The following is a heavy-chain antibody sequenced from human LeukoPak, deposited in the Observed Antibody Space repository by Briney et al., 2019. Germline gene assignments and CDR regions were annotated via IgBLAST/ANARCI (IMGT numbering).Heavy chain of an antibody. D-gene: IGHD5-18*01. J-gene: IGHJ6*02. CDR3: ACGYSYDTLDYYYYGMDV. CDR2: IYYSGST. V-gene: IGHV4-59*01. CDR1: GGSISSYY. Sequence: SETLSLTCTVSGGSISSYYWSWIRQPPGKGLEWIGYIYYSGSTNYNPSLKSRVTISVDTSKNQFSLKLSSVTAADTAVYYCACGYSYDTLDYYYYGMDVWGQGTTVTVSS.